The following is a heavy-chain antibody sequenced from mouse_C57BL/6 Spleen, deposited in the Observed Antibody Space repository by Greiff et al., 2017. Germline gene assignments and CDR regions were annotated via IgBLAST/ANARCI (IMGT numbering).Heavy chain of an antibody. CDR3: AREGFPDYGNYPAWFAY. CDR1: GYAFTNYL. Sequence: QVQLQQSGAELVRPGTSVKVSCKASGYAFTNYLIEWVKQRPGQGLEWIGVINPGSGGTNYNEKFKGKATLTADKSSSTAYMQLSSLTSEDSAVYCCAREGFPDYGNYPAWFAYWGQGTLVTVSA. J-gene: IGHJ3*01. CDR2: INPGSGGT. D-gene: IGHD2-1*01. V-gene: IGHV1-54*01.